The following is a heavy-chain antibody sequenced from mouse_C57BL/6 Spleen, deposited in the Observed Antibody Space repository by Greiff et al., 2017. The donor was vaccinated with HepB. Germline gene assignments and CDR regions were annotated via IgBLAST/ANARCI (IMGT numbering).Heavy chain of an antibody. CDR2: INPNNGGT. V-gene: IGHV1-26*01. D-gene: IGHD2-4*01. CDR1: GYTFTDYY. CDR3: ATLYDYFYAMDY. Sequence: VQLQQSGPELVKPGASVKISCKASGYTFTDYYMNWVKQSHGKSLEWIGDINPNNGGTSYNQKFKGKATLTVDKSSSTAYMELRSLTSEDSAVYYCATLYDYFYAMDYWGQGTSVTVSS. J-gene: IGHJ4*01.